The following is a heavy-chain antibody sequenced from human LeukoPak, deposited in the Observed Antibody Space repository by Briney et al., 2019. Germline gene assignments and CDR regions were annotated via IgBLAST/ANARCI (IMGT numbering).Heavy chain of an antibody. J-gene: IGHJ5*02. V-gene: IGHV1-2*02. CDR2: INPNGGGT. D-gene: IGHD1-26*01. CDR3: ARGSPVGSTTGLHA. CDR1: GYTFTDYY. Sequence: ASVKVSCKASGYTFTDYYMHWVRQAPGQGLEWMGWINPNGGGTSYAQKFQDRVTMTRDTSLSTAYMELSSLKSDDTAVYSCARGSPVGSTTGLHAWGQGTLVTVSS.